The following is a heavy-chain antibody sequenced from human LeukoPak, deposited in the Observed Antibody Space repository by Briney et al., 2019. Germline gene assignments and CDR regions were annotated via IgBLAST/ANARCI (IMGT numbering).Heavy chain of an antibody. V-gene: IGHV1-18*01. Sequence: GASVKVSCKASGYTFTSYGISWVRQAPGQGLEWMGWISAYNGNTSYAQKLQGRVTMTTDTSTSTAYMELRSLRSDDTAVYYCASATVGATSFDYWGQGTLVTVSS. J-gene: IGHJ4*02. D-gene: IGHD1-26*01. CDR3: ASATVGATSFDY. CDR2: ISAYNGNT. CDR1: GYTFTSYG.